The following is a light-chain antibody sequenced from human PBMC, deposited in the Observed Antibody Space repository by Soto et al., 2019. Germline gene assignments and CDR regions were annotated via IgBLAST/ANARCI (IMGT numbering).Light chain of an antibody. Sequence: ARITDTCLPSRGIGNALAWYQQKPGTVHKLLIHSASTLQSGAPSRFSGSGSGTEFTLTINSLQPEDFATYYCQQLMSYTIKFGQGTRLEIK. CDR2: SAS. J-gene: IGKJ5*01. V-gene: IGKV1-17*03. CDR1: RGIGNA. CDR3: QQLMSYTIK.